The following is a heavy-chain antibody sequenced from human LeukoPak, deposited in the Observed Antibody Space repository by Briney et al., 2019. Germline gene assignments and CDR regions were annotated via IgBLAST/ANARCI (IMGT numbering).Heavy chain of an antibody. CDR2: INHSGSS. D-gene: IGHD6-13*01. Sequence: SETLSLTCAVYGGSFSGYYWTWIRQPPGKGLEWIGEINHSGSSNYNPSLKSRVTISVDTSKNQFSLKLSSVTAADTAVYYCARSITSSWYGDFQHWGQGTLVTVSS. V-gene: IGHV4-34*01. CDR1: GGSFSGYY. CDR3: ARSITSSWYGDFQH. J-gene: IGHJ1*01.